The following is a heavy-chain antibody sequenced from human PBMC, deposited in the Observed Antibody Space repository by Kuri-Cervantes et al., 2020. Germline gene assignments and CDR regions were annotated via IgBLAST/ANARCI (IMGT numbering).Heavy chain of an antibody. CDR3: AKGVGIAVVIRFDY. Sequence: LSLTCAASGFTFSSYAMSWVRQAPGKGLEWVSAISGSGGSTYHADSVKGRFTISRDNSKNTLYLQMNSLRAEDTAVYYCAKGVGIAVVIRFDYWGQGTLVTVSS. CDR1: GFTFSSYA. CDR2: ISGSGGST. V-gene: IGHV3-23*01. D-gene: IGHD6-19*01. J-gene: IGHJ4*02.